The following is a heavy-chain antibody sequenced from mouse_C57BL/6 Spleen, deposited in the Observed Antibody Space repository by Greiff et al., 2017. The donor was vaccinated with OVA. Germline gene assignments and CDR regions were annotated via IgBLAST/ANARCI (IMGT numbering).Heavy chain of an antibody. CDR2: INPYNGGT. J-gene: IGHJ1*03. CDR3: ARADGSSYWYFDV. CDR1: GYTFTDYY. D-gene: IGHD1-1*01. Sequence: EVQLQQSGPVLVKPGASVKMSCKASGYTFTDYYMNWVKQSHGKSLEWIGVINPYNGGTSYNQKFKGKATLTVDKSSSIAYMELNSLTSEDSAVYYCARADGSSYWYFDVWGTGTTVTVSS. V-gene: IGHV1-19*01.